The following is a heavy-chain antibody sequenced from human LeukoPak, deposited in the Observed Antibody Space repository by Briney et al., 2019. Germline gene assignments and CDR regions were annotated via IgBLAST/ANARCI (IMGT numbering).Heavy chain of an antibody. CDR2: INTNTGNP. CDR1: GYTFTSYD. CDR3: ARDLGSSWSTVYYYYYGMDV. D-gene: IGHD6-13*01. J-gene: IGHJ6*02. V-gene: IGHV7-4-1*02. Sequence: ASVKVSCKASGYTFTSYDINWVRQATGQGLEWMGWINTNTGNPTYAQGFTGRFVFSLDTSVSTAYLQISSLKAEDTAVYYCARDLGSSWSTVYYYYYGMDVWGQGTTVTASS.